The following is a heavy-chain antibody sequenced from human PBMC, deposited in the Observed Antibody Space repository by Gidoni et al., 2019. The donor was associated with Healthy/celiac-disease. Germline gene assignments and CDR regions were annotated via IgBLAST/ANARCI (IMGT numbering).Heavy chain of an antibody. CDR3: ARALRITMVRGVSYFDY. J-gene: IGHJ4*02. CDR1: GGSFSGYY. V-gene: IGHV4-34*01. Sequence: QVQLQQWGAGLLKPSETLSLTCAVYGGSFSGYYWSWIRQPPGKGLEWIGEINHSGSTNYNPSLKSRVTISVDTSKNQFSLKLSSVTAADTAVYYCARALRITMVRGVSYFDYWGQGTLVTVSS. D-gene: IGHD3-10*01. CDR2: INHSGST.